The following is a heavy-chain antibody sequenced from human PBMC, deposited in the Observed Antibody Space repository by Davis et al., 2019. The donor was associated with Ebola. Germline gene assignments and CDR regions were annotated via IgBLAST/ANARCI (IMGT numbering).Heavy chain of an antibody. J-gene: IGHJ6*02. CDR3: ASISYSSGWFGYYYGMDV. V-gene: IGHV1-8*01. D-gene: IGHD6-19*01. Sequence: ASVKVSCKASGYTFTSYDINWVRQATGQGLEWMGWMNPNSGNTGYAQKFQGRVTMTRNTSISTAYMELSSLRSEDTAVYYCASISYSSGWFGYYYGMDVWGQGTTVTVSS. CDR2: MNPNSGNT. CDR1: GYTFTSYD.